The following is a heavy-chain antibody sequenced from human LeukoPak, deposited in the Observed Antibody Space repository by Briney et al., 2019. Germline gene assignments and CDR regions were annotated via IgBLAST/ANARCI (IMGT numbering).Heavy chain of an antibody. D-gene: IGHD2-2*01. CDR2: LSGSGDTT. Sequence: GGSLRLSCAASGFTFRSYAMSWVRQAPGKGLEWVSALSGSGDTTYYADSVKGRFTISRDNSENTLYLQMNSLRAEDTAVYYCARRYCSTCPTGHAFDLWGQGTMVTVSS. CDR3: ARRYCSTCPTGHAFDL. V-gene: IGHV3-23*01. J-gene: IGHJ3*01. CDR1: GFTFRSYA.